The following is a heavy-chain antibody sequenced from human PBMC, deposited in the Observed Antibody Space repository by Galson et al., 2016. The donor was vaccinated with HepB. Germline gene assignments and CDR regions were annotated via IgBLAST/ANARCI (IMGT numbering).Heavy chain of an antibody. CDR1: DGSISSSSYY. V-gene: IGHV4-39*01. CDR3: ARQEGSMEQGEYYYNYGMDV. CDR2: IYYTGRT. Sequence: SETLSLTCTVSDGSISSSSYYWGWIRQPPGKGLEWIGNIYYTGRTYYNPSLWSRVTISADTSKNKISLKLNSVTAADTAVYYCARQEGSMEQGEYYYNYGMDVWGQGTTVTVSS. J-gene: IGHJ6*02. D-gene: IGHD1/OR15-1a*01.